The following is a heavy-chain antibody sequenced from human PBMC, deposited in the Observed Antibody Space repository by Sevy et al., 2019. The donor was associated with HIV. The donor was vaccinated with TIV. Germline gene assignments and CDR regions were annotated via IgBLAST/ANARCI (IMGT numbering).Heavy chain of an antibody. J-gene: IGHJ4*02. CDR2: INHSGGT. Sequence: SETLSLTCAVYGGTFSGHYWSWIRQPPGKRLEWIGQINHSGGTNYNPSLKSRVTISADTSKNQFSLKLTSVTAADTAVYHCVRGKLGATIEDKSFDYWGRGTLVTVSS. CDR3: VRGKLGATIEDKSFDY. CDR1: GGTFSGHY. D-gene: IGHD1-26*01. V-gene: IGHV4-34*01.